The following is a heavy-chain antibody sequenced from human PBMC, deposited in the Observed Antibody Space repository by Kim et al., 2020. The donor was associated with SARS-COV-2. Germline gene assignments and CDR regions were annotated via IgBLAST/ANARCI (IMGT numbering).Heavy chain of an antibody. V-gene: IGHV1-3*01. CDR2: T. J-gene: IGHJ4*02. Sequence: TRYSQNVQVRVALTTDTSASTAYMELISLRSDDSAVYYCARNILRTTTLDYWGQGTLVTVSS. CDR3: ARNILRTTTLDY. D-gene: IGHD5-12*01.